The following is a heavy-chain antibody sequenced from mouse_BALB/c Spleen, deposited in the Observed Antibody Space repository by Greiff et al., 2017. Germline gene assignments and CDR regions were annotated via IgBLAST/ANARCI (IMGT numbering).Heavy chain of an antibody. CDR2: IDPSDSYT. CDR1: GYTFTSYW. Sequence: VQLQQPGAELVKPGASVKLSCKASGYTFTSYWMHWVKQRPGQGLEWIGEIDPSDSYTNYNQKFKGKATLTVDKSSSTAYMQLSSLTSEDSAVYYCAVPHYYAMDYWGQGTSVTVSS. V-gene: IGHV1-69*02. D-gene: IGHD6-1*01. J-gene: IGHJ4*01. CDR3: AVPHYYAMDY.